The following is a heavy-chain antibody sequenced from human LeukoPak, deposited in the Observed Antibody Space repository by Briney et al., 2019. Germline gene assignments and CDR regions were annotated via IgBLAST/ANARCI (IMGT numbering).Heavy chain of an antibody. D-gene: IGHD1-1*01. CDR2: MYSRGST. V-gene: IGHV4-4*08. Sequence: SETLSLTCTVSGGSISGYSWSWIRQPPGKGLEWIGYMYSRGSTNDNPSLKSRVTISRDTSKNQLSLKVTSVTAADTAMYYCAREGTSGTHLNWFDPWGQGTLVTVSS. CDR3: AREGTSGTHLNWFDP. J-gene: IGHJ5*02. CDR1: GGSISGYS.